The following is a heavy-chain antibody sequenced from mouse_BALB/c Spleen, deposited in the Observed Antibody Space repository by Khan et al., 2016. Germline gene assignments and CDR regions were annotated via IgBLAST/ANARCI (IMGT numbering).Heavy chain of an antibody. D-gene: IGHD1-1*01. J-gene: IGHJ2*01. V-gene: IGHV14-3*02. CDR2: IDPANGNT. CDR1: GCNIKDTY. Sequence: VRLKESGAELVKPGASVKLSCTASGCNIKDTYMHWVKQRPEQGLEWIGRIDPANGNTKYDPKFQGKATITADTSSNTAYLQLSSLTSEDTAVYYCASGAYGSSHFDYWGQGTTLTVSS. CDR3: ASGAYGSSHFDY.